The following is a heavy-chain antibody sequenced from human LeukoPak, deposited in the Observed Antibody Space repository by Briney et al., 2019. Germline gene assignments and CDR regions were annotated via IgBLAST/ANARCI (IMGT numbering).Heavy chain of an antibody. CDR3: AREGSSWYYFDY. Sequence: ASVKVSCKASGGTFSSYTISWVRQAPGQGLEWMGRIIPILGIANYAQKSQGRVTITADKSTSTAYMELSSLRSEDTAVYYCAREGSSWYYFDYWGQGTLVTVSS. V-gene: IGHV1-69*04. J-gene: IGHJ4*02. D-gene: IGHD6-13*01. CDR1: GGTFSSYT. CDR2: IIPILGIA.